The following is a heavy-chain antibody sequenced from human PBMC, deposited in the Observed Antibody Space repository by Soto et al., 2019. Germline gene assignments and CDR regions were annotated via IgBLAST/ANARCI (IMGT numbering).Heavy chain of an antibody. CDR3: AAGGGLPRYS. V-gene: IGHV4-30-2*01. CDR2: IYHSGST. J-gene: IGHJ4*02. CDR1: GGSISSGGYS. Sequence: QLQLQESGSGLVKPSQTLSLTCAVSGGSISSGGYSWSWIRQPPGKGLEWSGYIYHSGSTYYNPSLMSRITMSVDRSKNQFSLKLSSVTAADTAVFYCAAGGGLPRYSWGQGTLVTGSS. D-gene: IGHD5-12*01.